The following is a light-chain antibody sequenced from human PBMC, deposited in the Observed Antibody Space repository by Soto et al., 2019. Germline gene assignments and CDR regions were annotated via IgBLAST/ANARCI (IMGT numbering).Light chain of an antibody. J-gene: IGKJ1*01. CDR3: QQYETSPTT. CDR1: QSVSSN. Sequence: EIVLTQSPGTLSLSPGERATLSCRASQSVSSNLAWYQQKPGQAPRLLIYDASKRATGIPARVSGSGSGTDFTLTISSLEPEDFAVYFCQQYETSPTTLGQGTKVDIK. V-gene: IGKV3-11*01. CDR2: DAS.